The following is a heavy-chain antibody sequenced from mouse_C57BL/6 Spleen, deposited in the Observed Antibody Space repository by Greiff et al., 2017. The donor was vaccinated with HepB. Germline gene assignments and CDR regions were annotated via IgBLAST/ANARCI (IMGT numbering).Heavy chain of an antibody. J-gene: IGHJ3*01. Sequence: VQLQQSGPELVKPGASVKISCKASGYAFSSSWMNWVKQRPGKGLEWIGRIYPGDGDTNYNGKFKGKATLTADKSSSTAYMQLSSLTSEDSAVYFCERSAGSAYWGQGTLVTISA. D-gene: IGHD6-1*01. CDR3: ERSAGSAY. CDR2: IYPGDGDT. V-gene: IGHV1-82*01. CDR1: GYAFSSSW.